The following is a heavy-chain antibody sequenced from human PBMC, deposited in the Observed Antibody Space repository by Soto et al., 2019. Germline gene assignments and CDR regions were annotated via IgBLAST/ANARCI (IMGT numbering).Heavy chain of an antibody. CDR3: ARLEWDGSGSFFNLGMDV. CDR2: IYPGDSDT. V-gene: IGHV5-51*01. J-gene: IGHJ6*02. CDR1: GYRSTSFW. Sequence: RESLKLSCKVSGYRSTSFWIGWVRQMPGKGLDGMGIIYPGDSDTGYSPSLQGQVTITADKSNSTAYQQWSSLKASDTAKYYCARLEWDGSGSFFNLGMDVWGQGTTGTSSS. D-gene: IGHD3-10*01.